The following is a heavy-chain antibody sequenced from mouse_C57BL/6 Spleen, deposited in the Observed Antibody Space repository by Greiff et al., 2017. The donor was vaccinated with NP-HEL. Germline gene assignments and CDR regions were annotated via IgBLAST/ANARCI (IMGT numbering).Heavy chain of an antibody. D-gene: IGHD1-1*01. J-gene: IGHJ1*03. V-gene: IGHV5-4*03. CDR3: ARAPFTTVVGPWYYDV. CDR1: GFTFSSYA. CDR2: ISDGGSYT. Sequence: EVKLVESGGGLVKPGGSLKLSCAASGFTFSSYAMSWVRQTPEKRLEWVATISDGGSYTYYPDNVKGRFTISRDNAKNNLYLQMSHLKSEDTAMYYCARAPFTTVVGPWYYDVWGTGTTVTVSS.